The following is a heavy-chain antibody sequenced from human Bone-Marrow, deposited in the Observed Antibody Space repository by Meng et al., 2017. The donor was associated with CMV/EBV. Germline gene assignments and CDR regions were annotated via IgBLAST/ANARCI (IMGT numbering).Heavy chain of an antibody. CDR1: GGTFSSYA. D-gene: IGHD3-3*01. V-gene: IGHV1-69*05. Sequence: SVKVSCKASGGTFSSYAISWVRQAPGQGLEWMGGIIPIFGTANYAQKFQGRVTITTDESTSTAYMELSSLRSEDTAVYYCASAFRPYDFWSGYSQEDYYYGMDVWGQGTTVTVSS. J-gene: IGHJ6*02. CDR2: IIPIFGTA. CDR3: ASAFRPYDFWSGYSQEDYYYGMDV.